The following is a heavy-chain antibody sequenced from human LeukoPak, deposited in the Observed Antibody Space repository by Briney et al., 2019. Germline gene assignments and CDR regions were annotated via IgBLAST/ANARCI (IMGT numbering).Heavy chain of an antibody. CDR2: ISSIGATI. D-gene: IGHD1-1*01. Sequence: PGGSLRLSCAASGFTFSDYSMNWVRQATGKGLEWVSYISSIGATIYYADSVKGRFTISRDNAKNPLFPQMNSLRAEDTAVYYCARGPYKYVISANPDYWGQGTLVTVSS. J-gene: IGHJ4*02. V-gene: IGHV3-48*01. CDR3: ARGPYKYVISANPDY. CDR1: GFTFSDYS.